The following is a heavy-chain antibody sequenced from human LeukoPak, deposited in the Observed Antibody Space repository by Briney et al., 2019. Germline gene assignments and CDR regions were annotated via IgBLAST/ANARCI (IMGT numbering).Heavy chain of an antibody. CDR3: AKEQGTVRGVRINWFDP. CDR2: ISGSGGST. CDR1: GFTFSSYA. V-gene: IGHV3-23*01. J-gene: IGHJ5*02. Sequence: PGGSLRLSCAASGFTFSSYAMSWVRQAPGKGLEWVSAISGSGGSTYYADSVKGRFTISRDNSKNTLYLQMNSLRAEDTAVYYCAKEQGTVRGVRINWFDPWGQGTLVTVSS. D-gene: IGHD3-10*01.